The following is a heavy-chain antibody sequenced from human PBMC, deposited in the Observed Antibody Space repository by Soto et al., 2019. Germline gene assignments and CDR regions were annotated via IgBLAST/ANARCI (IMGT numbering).Heavy chain of an antibody. J-gene: IGHJ6*02. D-gene: IGHD1-26*01. Sequence: SVKVSCKASGGTFSSYAISWVRQAPGQGLEWMGGIIPIFGTANYAQKFQGRVTITADESTSTAYMELSSLRSEDTAVYYCARFAPVSAKSGSYHGPYYYYYGMDVWGQGTTVTVSS. CDR3: ARFAPVSAKSGSYHGPYYYYYGMDV. CDR1: GGTFSSYA. CDR2: IIPIFGTA. V-gene: IGHV1-69*13.